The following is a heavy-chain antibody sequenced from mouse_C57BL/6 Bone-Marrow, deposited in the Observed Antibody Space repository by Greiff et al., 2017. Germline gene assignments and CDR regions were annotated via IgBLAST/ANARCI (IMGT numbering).Heavy chain of an antibody. J-gene: IGHJ1*03. Sequence: EVQVVESGGDLVKPGGSLKLSCAASGFTFSSYGMSWVRQTPDKRLEWVATISSGGSYTYYPDSVKGRFTISRDNAKNTLYLQMSSLKSEDTAMYYCARPRTNITTVVEGGYFDVWGTGTTVTVSS. CDR3: ARPRTNITTVVEGGYFDV. D-gene: IGHD1-1*01. V-gene: IGHV5-6*01. CDR2: ISSGGSYT. CDR1: GFTFSSYG.